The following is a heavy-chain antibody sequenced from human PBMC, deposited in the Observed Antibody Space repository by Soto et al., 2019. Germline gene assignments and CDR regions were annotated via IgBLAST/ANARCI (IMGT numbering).Heavy chain of an antibody. V-gene: IGHV4-39*01. CDR3: ARIVTWGLYNWFDP. CDR1: GGSISSSSYY. D-gene: IGHD1-26*01. J-gene: IGHJ5*02. CDR2: IYYSGST. Sequence: KTSETLSLTCTVSGGSISSSSYYWGWIRQPPGKGLEWIGSIYYSGSTYYNPSLKSRVTISVDTSKNQFSLKLSSVTAADTAVYYCARIVTWGLYNWFDPWGQGTLVTVSS.